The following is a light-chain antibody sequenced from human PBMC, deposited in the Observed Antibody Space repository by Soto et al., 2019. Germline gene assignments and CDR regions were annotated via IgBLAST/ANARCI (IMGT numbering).Light chain of an antibody. CDR1: SSDVGSYNL. CDR2: EGS. V-gene: IGLV2-23*01. Sequence: QSVLTQPASVSGSPGQSITISCTGTSSDVGSYNLVSWYQQHPGKAPKLMIYEGSKRPSGVSNRFSGSKSGNTASLTISGLQAEDEADNYCCSYAGSSTFYVFGTGTKVTVL. CDR3: CSYAGSSTFYV. J-gene: IGLJ1*01.